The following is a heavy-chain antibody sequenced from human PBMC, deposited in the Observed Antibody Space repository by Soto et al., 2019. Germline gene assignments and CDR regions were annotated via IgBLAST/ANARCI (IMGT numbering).Heavy chain of an antibody. V-gene: IGHV3-74*01. J-gene: IGHJ4*02. CDR2: INDDGISK. Sequence: GGSLRLSCAASGFTFSMYWMHWVRQVPGKGPEWVSRINDDGISKNYADSVKGRFTISRDNAKKAMYIQMNALRVEDMGVYYCTGGSRPTSTGTGAFWGQGTLVTVSS. CDR1: GFTFSMYW. D-gene: IGHD1-1*01. CDR3: TGGSRPTSTGTGAF.